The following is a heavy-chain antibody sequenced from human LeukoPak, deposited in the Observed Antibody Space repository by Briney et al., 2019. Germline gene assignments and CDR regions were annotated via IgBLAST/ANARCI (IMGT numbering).Heavy chain of an antibody. CDR1: GYSISSGYY. CDR3: ARGRYSNGNWFDP. Sequence: SETLSLTCAVSGYSISSGYYWGWIRQPPGKGLEWIGSIYTSGSTNYNPSLKSRVTISVDTSKNQFSLKLSSVTAADTAVYYCARGRYSNGNWFDPWGQGTLVTVSS. CDR2: IYTSGST. J-gene: IGHJ5*02. D-gene: IGHD6-19*01. V-gene: IGHV4-38-2*01.